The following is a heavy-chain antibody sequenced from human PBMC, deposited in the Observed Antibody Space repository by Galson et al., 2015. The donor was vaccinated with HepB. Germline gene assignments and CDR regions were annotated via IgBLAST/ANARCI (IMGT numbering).Heavy chain of an antibody. J-gene: IGHJ1*01. V-gene: IGHV3-74*01. CDR1: GFTFSSYW. CDR3: AREEPHYCSGGSCYSVEYFQH. CDR2: INSDGSST. D-gene: IGHD2-15*01. Sequence: SQRLSCAASGFTFSSYWMHWVRQAPGKGLVWVSRINSDGSSTSYADSVKGRFTISRDNAKNTLYLQMNSLRAEDTAVYYCAREEPHYCSGGSCYSVEYFQHWGQGTLVTVSS.